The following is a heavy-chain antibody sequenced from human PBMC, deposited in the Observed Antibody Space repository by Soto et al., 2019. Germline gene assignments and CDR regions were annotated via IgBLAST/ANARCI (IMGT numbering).Heavy chain of an antibody. J-gene: IGHJ4*02. CDR2: IFSNDDK. Sequence: QVTLKESGPVLVKPPETLTLTCTVSGFSLTNTRVGVGWIRQPPGKALEWIAHIFSNDDKSYSTSLKNRLTISKDTSKSQGVLTMTNMDPVDTATYYCARTLRYDFWSGYFDYWCQGTLVTVSS. CDR3: ARTLRYDFWSGYFDY. D-gene: IGHD3-3*01. CDR1: GFSLTNTRVG. V-gene: IGHV2-26*01.